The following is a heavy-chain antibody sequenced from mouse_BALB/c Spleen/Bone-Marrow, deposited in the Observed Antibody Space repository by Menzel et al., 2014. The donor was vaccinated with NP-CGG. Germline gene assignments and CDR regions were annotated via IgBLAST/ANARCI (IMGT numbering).Heavy chain of an antibody. V-gene: IGHV5-17*02. CDR3: TRGGNWDDFDY. J-gene: IGHJ2*01. Sequence: EVKLVESGGGLVQPGGSRKLSCAASGLTFSSFGMHWVRQAPEKGLEWVAYISSGSSTIFYADTVKGRFTVSRDNPKNTLFLQMTSLRSEDTAMYYCTRGGNWDDFDYWGQGTTLTVSS. CDR1: GLTFSSFG. CDR2: ISSGSSTI. D-gene: IGHD4-1*01.